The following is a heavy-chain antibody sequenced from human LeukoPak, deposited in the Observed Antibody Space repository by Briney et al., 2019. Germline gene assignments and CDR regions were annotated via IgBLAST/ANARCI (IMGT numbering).Heavy chain of an antibody. CDR3: AREIISGWYEGYFDY. V-gene: IGHV3-53*01. CDR1: GFTVSSNY. CDR2: IYSGGIT. D-gene: IGHD6-19*01. Sequence: GGSLRLSCGASGFTVSSNYMSWVRQAPGKGLEWVSVIYSGGITFYADSVKGRFTISRDNSKNTLYLQMNSLRDDDTAVYYCAREIISGWYEGYFDYWGQGTLVTVSS. J-gene: IGHJ4*02.